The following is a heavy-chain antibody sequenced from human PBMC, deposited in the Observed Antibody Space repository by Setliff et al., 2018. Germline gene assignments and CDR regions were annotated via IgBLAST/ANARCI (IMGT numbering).Heavy chain of an antibody. V-gene: IGHV1-18*01. CDR1: GYTFTSSG. CDR3: SRLVRYCTTTTCQRASGAEV. Sequence: ASVKVSCKASGYTFTSSGITWVRQAPGQGLEWMGWISTYTGNTNYAQKLQGRVTMTTDTSTNTAYMELRSLTSDDTAVYYCSRLVRYCTTTTCQRASGAEVWGQGTLVT. CDR2: ISTYTGNT. D-gene: IGHD2-8*01. J-gene: IGHJ4*02.